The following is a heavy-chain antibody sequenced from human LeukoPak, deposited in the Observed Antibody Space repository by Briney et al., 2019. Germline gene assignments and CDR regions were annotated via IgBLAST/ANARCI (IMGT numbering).Heavy chain of an antibody. CDR2: IIPILGIA. D-gene: IGHD3-3*01. V-gene: IGHV1-69*04. J-gene: IGHJ4*02. Sequence: ASVKVSCKAPGGTFSSYAISWVRQAPGQGLEWMGRIIPILGIANYAQKFQGRVTITADKSTSTAYMELSSLRSEDTAVYYCARGSTSGYYFDYWGQGTLVTVSS. CDR1: GGTFSSYA. CDR3: ARGSTSGYYFDY.